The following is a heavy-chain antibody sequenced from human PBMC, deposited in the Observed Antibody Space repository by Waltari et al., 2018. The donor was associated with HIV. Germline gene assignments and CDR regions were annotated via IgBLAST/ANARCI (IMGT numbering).Heavy chain of an antibody. CDR3: ARRYSGYGGRHPWFDP. CDR1: GGSISSTSNN. V-gene: IGHV4-39*01. J-gene: IGHJ5*02. D-gene: IGHD5-12*01. Sequence: QLKLQESGPGLAKPSETLSLTCIVSGGSISSTSNNWAWIRQPPGKGLEWIGSVYYSGNTYYRPSLKSGVTISVDTSKNQFSLRLGSVTAADTAVYYCARRYSGYGGRHPWFDPWGQGTLVTVSS. CDR2: VYYSGNT.